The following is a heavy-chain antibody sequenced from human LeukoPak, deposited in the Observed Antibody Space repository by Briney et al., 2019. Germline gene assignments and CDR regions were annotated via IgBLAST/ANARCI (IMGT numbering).Heavy chain of an antibody. CDR3: ARLTGYSYGVFDS. D-gene: IGHD5-18*01. J-gene: IGHJ4*02. CDR1: GGSIDSSSHY. Sequence: SETLSLTCTVSGGSIDSSSHYWGWIRQPPGKGLEWIGNIFYREDTYYDPSLKSRVTMSVDVSNNQFSLKLNSVAAADTAVYFCARLTGYSYGVFDSWGQGALVTVSS. CDR2: IFYREDT. V-gene: IGHV4-39*01.